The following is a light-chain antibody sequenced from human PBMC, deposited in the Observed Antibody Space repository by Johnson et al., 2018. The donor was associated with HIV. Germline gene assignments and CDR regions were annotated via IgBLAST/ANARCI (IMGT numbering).Light chain of an antibody. Sequence: QSVLTQPPSVSAAPGQKVTISCSGSSSNIGNNYISWYQQVPGTAPKLLIYDNDKRPLGIPDRFSGSKSGTSATLGITGLQTGDEADSYCGTWDNSLSAPYVIGTGTKVTVL. CDR1: SSNIGNNY. V-gene: IGLV1-51*01. J-gene: IGLJ1*01. CDR3: GTWDNSLSAPYV. CDR2: DND.